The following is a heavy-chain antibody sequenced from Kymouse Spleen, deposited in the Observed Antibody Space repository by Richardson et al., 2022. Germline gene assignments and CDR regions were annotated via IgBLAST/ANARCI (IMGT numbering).Heavy chain of an antibody. V-gene: IGHV4-34*01. Sequence: QVQLQQWGAGLLKPSETLSLTCAVYGGSFSGYYWSWIRQPPGKGLEWIGEINHSGSTNYNPSLKSRVTISVDTSKNQFSLKLSSVTAADTAVYYCARGRGCTNGVCSSDAFDIWGQGTMVTVSS. J-gene: IGHJ3*02. CDR1: GGSFSGYY. D-gene: IGHD2-8*01. CDR2: INHSGST. CDR3: ARGRGCTNGVCSSDAFDI.